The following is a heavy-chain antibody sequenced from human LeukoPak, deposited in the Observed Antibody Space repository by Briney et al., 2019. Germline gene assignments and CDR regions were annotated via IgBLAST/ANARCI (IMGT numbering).Heavy chain of an antibody. Sequence: GGSLRLSCAASGFTFSSYSMNWVRQAPGKGLECASSISSSSSYIYYADSVKGRFTISRDNAKNSLYLQMNSLRAEDTAVYYCARDRGEWELYNWFDPWGQGTLVTVSS. J-gene: IGHJ5*02. CDR2: ISSSSSYI. CDR3: ARDRGEWELYNWFDP. V-gene: IGHV3-21*01. D-gene: IGHD1-26*01. CDR1: GFTFSSYS.